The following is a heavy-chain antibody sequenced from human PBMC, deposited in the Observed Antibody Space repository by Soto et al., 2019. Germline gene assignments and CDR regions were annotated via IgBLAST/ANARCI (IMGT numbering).Heavy chain of an antibody. J-gene: IGHJ4*02. CDR3: ARGLGSWPLDY. D-gene: IGHD6-6*01. V-gene: IGHV3-53*01. Sequence: GGSLRLSCAASGFTVSSNYMSWGRQAPGKGLEWVSVIYSGGSTHYADSVKGRFTISRDNSKNTLYLQMNSLRAEDTAVYYCARGLGSWPLDYWRQGTLVTVSS. CDR1: GFTVSSNY. CDR2: IYSGGST.